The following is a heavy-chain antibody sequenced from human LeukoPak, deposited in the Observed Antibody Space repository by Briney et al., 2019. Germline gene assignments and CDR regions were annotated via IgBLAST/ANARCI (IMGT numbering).Heavy chain of an antibody. D-gene: IGHD5-18*01. Sequence: SETLSLTCTVSGGSISSGGYYWSWIRQHPGKGLEWIGYIYYSGSTYYNPSLKSRVTISVDTSKNQFSLKLSPVTAADTAVYYCARDRGIQLSVRASYGMDVWGQGTTVTVSS. J-gene: IGHJ6*02. CDR3: ARDRGIQLSVRASYGMDV. CDR1: GGSISSGGYY. CDR2: IYYSGST. V-gene: IGHV4-31*03.